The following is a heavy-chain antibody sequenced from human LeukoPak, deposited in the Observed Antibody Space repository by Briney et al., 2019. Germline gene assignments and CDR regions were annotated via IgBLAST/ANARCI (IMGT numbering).Heavy chain of an antibody. J-gene: IGHJ4*02. D-gene: IGHD6-13*01. CDR1: GGSISNYY. Sequence: SETLSLTCSVSGGSISNYYWSWIRQPAGKGLEWIGRIYTSGSTNCNPSLKSRCTMSVDTPNNQFSLKLTSVTAADTAVYYCARDSYSSSWKYFDYWGQGTLVTVSS. V-gene: IGHV4-4*07. CDR2: IYTSGST. CDR3: ARDSYSSSWKYFDY.